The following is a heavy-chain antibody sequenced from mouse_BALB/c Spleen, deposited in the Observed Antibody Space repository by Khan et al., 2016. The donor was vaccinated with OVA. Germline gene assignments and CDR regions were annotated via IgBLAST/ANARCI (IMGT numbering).Heavy chain of an antibody. J-gene: IGHJ3*01. D-gene: IGHD2-4*01. CDR2: IWSGGST. Sequence: VKLMESGPGLVQPSQSLSITCTVSGFSLTSYGIHWVRQSPGKGLEWLGVIWSGGSTDYDAAFISRLSISKDNSKSQVFFKMNSLQGNDTAIYYCARNYEYDEGLVYWGQGTLVTVSA. CDR1: GFSLTSYG. CDR3: ARNYEYDEGLVY. V-gene: IGHV2-2*02.